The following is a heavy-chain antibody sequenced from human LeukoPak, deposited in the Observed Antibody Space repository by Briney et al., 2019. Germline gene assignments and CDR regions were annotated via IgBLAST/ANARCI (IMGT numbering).Heavy chain of an antibody. Sequence: ASVKVSCKASGYTFTSYAMNWVRQAPGQGLEWMGWISAYNGNTNYAQKLQGRVTMTTDTSTSTAYMELRSLRSDDTAVYYCARDYYDSSGYRHERAFDIWGQGTMVTVSS. D-gene: IGHD3-22*01. CDR3: ARDYYDSSGYRHERAFDI. CDR2: ISAYNGNT. J-gene: IGHJ3*02. CDR1: GYTFTSYA. V-gene: IGHV1-18*01.